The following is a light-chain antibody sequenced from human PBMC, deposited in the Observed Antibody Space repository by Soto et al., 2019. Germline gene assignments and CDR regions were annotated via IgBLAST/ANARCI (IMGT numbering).Light chain of an antibody. CDR3: SSYTSSSTLVV. CDR2: EVS. J-gene: IGLJ2*01. Sequence: QSALAQPASVSGSPGQSITTSCTGTSSDVGDYNYVSWYQQHPGKAPKLMIYEVSNRPSGVSNRFSGSKSGNTASLTISGLQAEDEADYYCSSYTSSSTLVVFGGGTQLTVL. V-gene: IGLV2-14*01. CDR1: SSDVGDYNY.